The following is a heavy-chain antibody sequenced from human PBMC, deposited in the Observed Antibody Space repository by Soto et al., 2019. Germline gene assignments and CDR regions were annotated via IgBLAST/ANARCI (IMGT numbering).Heavy chain of an antibody. J-gene: IGHJ4*02. CDR3: ARDGYNSGLDY. V-gene: IGHV1-2*04. CDR2: INPNSGGT. Sequence: ASVKVSCKASGYTFTGYYMHWVRQAPGQGLEWMGWINPNSGGTNYAQKFQGWVTMTRDTSMSTAYMELRSLRSDDTAVYYCARDGYNSGLDYWGQGTLVTVSS. CDR1: GYTFTGYY. D-gene: IGHD5-12*01.